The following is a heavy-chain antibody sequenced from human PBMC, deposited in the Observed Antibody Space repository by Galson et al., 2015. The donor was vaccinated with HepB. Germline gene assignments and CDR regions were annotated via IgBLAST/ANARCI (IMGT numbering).Heavy chain of an antibody. CDR3: ATDSQLEALFDY. Sequence: SLRLSCAASGFTFSSYAMHWVRQAPGKGLEWVAVISYDGSNKYYADSVKGRFTISRDNSKNTLYLQMNSLRAEDTAVYYCATDSQLEALFDYWGQGTLVTVSS. J-gene: IGHJ4*02. D-gene: IGHD2-2*01. CDR1: GFTFSSYA. CDR2: ISYDGSNK. V-gene: IGHV3-30*04.